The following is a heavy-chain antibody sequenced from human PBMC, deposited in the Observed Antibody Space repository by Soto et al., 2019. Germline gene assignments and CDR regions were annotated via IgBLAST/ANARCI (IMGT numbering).Heavy chain of an antibody. Sequence: AASVKVSCKASGGTFSSYAISWVRQAPGQGLEWMGGIIPIFGTANYAQKFQGRVTITADESTSTAYMELSSLRSEDTAVYYCARDPSPYYYGSSGPSGYSDYWGQGTLVTVSS. D-gene: IGHD3-22*01. J-gene: IGHJ4*02. CDR3: ARDPSPYYYGSSGPSGYSDY. CDR1: GGTFSSYA. CDR2: IIPIFGTA. V-gene: IGHV1-69*13.